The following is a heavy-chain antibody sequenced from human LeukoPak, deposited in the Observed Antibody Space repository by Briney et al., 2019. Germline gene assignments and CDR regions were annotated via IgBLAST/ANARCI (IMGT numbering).Heavy chain of an antibody. Sequence: GGSLRLSCAASGFTFSSYAMSWVRQAPGKGLEWVANIKQDGSEKYYVDSVKGRFTISRDNAKNSLYLQMNSLRVEDTAVYYCAGTSIVPNRGELFDFWGQGTLVTVSS. D-gene: IGHD7-27*01. CDR2: IKQDGSEK. J-gene: IGHJ4*02. V-gene: IGHV3-7*01. CDR3: AGTSIVPNRGELFDF. CDR1: GFTFSSYA.